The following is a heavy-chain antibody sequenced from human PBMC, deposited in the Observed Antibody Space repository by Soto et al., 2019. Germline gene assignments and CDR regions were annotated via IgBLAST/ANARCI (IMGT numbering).Heavy chain of an antibody. D-gene: IGHD3-22*01. J-gene: IGHJ4*02. V-gene: IGHV1-3*01. Sequence: GKRLEWMGWINAGNGDTKYSQNFQGRVAITRDTSASTAYMELSSLRSEDTAVFYCARMDYHEGEGYFDYWGQRTLVTVSS. CDR2: INAGNGDT. CDR3: ARMDYHEGEGYFDY.